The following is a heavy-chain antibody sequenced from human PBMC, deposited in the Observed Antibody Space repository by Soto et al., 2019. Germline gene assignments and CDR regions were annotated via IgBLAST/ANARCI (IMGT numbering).Heavy chain of an antibody. CDR1: GAALNSGNYY. D-gene: IGHD1-20*01. Sequence: PXETLSLTFSVSGAALNSGNYYWSWIRQVPGKGLEWIGHIYVTGAVDYNPSLRDRITISQDTSERQFSLNLRLVTAADTAVYYCARLRIDTNNYKWFDPWGQGTLVTVSS. J-gene: IGHJ5*02. V-gene: IGHV4-31*03. CDR2: IYVTGAV. CDR3: ARLRIDTNNYKWFDP.